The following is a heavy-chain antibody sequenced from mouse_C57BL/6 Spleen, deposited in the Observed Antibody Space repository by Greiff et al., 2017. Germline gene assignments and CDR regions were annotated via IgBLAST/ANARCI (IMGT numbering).Heavy chain of an antibody. CDR1: GYAFSSSW. V-gene: IGHV1-82*01. CDR2: IYPGDGDT. J-gene: IGHJ4*01. Sequence: QVQLQQSGPELAKPGASVKISCKASGYAFSSSWMNWVKQRPGKGLEWIGRIYPGDGDTNYNGKFKGKATLTADKSSSTAYMQLSSLTSEDSAVYFYARSLLHYAMDYWGQGTSVTVSS. CDR3: ARSLLHYAMDY. D-gene: IGHD1-2*01.